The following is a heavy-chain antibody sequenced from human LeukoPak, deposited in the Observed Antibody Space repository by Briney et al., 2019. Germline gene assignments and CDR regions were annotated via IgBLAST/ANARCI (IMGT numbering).Heavy chain of an antibody. CDR2: INPSGGST. V-gene: IGHV1-46*01. Sequence: ASVKVSCKASGYTFTSYYMHWVRQAPGQGLEWMGIINPSGGSTSYAQKFQGRVTMTRDTSTSTVYMELSSLRSEDTAVYYCASGQAQNYYDSSFYFDYWGQGTLVTVSS. J-gene: IGHJ4*02. D-gene: IGHD3-22*01. CDR3: ASGQAQNYYDSSFYFDY. CDR1: GYTFTSYY.